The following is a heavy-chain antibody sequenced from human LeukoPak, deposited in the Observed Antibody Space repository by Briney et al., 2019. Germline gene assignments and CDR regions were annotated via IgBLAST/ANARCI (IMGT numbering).Heavy chain of an antibody. Sequence: GGSLRLSCVASGITFSRQGMHWVRQAPGKGLEWVAVVWFDGNKEYYADSVEGRFTISRDNSKNTLYLQMNSLRAEDTAVYYCAKDRSGSYSQGLDYWGQGTLVTVSS. D-gene: IGHD1-26*01. J-gene: IGHJ4*02. CDR2: VWFDGNKE. CDR3: AKDRSGSYSQGLDY. V-gene: IGHV3-30*02. CDR1: GITFSRQG.